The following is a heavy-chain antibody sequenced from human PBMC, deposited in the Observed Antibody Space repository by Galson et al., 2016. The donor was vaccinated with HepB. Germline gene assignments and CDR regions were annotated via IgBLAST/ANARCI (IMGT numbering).Heavy chain of an antibody. V-gene: IGHV2-5*02. J-gene: IGHJ4*01. CDR3: VHRVPPGLIDY. Sequence: PALVKPTQTLTLTCTFSEFSRTNGVGVGWIRQPPGKALEWLALISWDDQKRYRTSLESRLTITQDTSKNQVVLRMTNMDPVDTATYYCVHRVPPGLIDYWGHGILVTVSS. D-gene: IGHD2-2*01. CDR1: EFSRTNGVG. CDR2: ISWDDQK.